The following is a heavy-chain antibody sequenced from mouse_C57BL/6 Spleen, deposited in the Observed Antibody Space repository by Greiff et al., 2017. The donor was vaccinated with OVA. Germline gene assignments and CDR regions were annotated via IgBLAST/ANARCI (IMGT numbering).Heavy chain of an antibody. V-gene: IGHV3-6*01. CDR1: GYSFTSGCY. Sequence: EVQLLQSGPGLVKPSQSLSLSCSVTGYSFTSGCYWNWIRQFPGNQLEWMDYISYGGSTNYNPSLKNRISIPRDTSKNQFYLKLNSVTTEDAATYYCAREGIYYYGSSYENFDVWGTGTTVTVSS. CDR3: AREGIYYYGSSYENFDV. J-gene: IGHJ1*03. D-gene: IGHD1-1*01. CDR2: ISYGGST.